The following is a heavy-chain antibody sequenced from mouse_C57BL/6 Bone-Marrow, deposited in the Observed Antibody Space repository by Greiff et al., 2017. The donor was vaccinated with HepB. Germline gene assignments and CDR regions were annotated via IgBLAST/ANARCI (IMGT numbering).Heavy chain of an antibody. CDR3: AREGLRGFAY. CDR1: GYAFSSSW. Sequence: QVQLQQSGPELVKPGASVKISCTASGYAFSSSWMNWVKQRPGKGLEWIGRIYPGDGDTNYNGKFKGKATLTADKSSSTAYMQLSSLTSEDSAVYFCAREGLRGFAYWGQGTRVTVSA. D-gene: IGHD2-4*01. CDR2: IYPGDGDT. J-gene: IGHJ3*01. V-gene: IGHV1-82*01.